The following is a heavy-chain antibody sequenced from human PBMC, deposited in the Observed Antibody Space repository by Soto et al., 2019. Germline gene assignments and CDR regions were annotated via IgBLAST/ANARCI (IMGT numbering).Heavy chain of an antibody. Sequence: EVQLVESGGALVQPGGSLRLSCAASGFTFSSNWMSWVRQAAGQGLEWVANVNHDGSGRYYGDSVKGRFTIPRDNAKNSPYRQTNTRRADDTALYYSAMDTGYNSGWCYWGQGTLVIVSS. CDR1: GFTFSSNW. V-gene: IGHV3-7*04. CDR2: VNHDGSGR. J-gene: IGHJ4*02. D-gene: IGHD6-19*01. CDR3: AMDTGYNSGWCY.